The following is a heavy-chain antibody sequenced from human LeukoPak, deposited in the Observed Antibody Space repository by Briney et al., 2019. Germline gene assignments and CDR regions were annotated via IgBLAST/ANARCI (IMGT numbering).Heavy chain of an antibody. CDR1: GFTFSYYG. CDR2: VRFDGNEK. Sequence: GGSLRLSCAASGFTFSYYGMHWVRQAPGKGLEWVGFVRFDGNEKYYADSVKGRFTISRDNTKNSLYLQMNSLRAEDTAVYYCARHCSGGSCYSVPYYYYYMDVWGKGTTVTVSS. D-gene: IGHD2-15*01. V-gene: IGHV3-30*02. J-gene: IGHJ6*03. CDR3: ARHCSGGSCYSVPYYYYYMDV.